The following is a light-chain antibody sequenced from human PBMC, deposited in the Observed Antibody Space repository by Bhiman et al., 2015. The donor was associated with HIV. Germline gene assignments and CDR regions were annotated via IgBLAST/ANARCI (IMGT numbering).Light chain of an antibody. CDR1: SSDVGGYNY. CDR3: AAWDDSLGVV. CDR2: DVS. J-gene: IGLJ2*01. Sequence: QSALTQPASVSGSPGQSITISCTGTSSDVGGYNYVSWYQQHPGKAPKLMIYDVSKRPSGVPDRFSGSKSGTSASLAISGLRSEDEADYYCAAWDDSLGVVFGGGTKLTVL. V-gene: IGLV2-14*01.